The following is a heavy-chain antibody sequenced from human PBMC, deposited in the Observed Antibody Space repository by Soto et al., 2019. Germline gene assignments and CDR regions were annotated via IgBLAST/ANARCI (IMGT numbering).Heavy chain of an antibody. CDR1: GFTFSRYW. CDR2: IKQDGTEK. D-gene: IGHD5-18*01. Sequence: CLRLSCAASGFTFSRYWMNWVRQAPGKGLEWVATIKQDGTEKNYVDSVKGRFTISRDNARNSLYLQMDSLRAEDTAVYFCARGDTPMITGMDSFDIWGQGTMVTVSS. CDR3: ARGDTPMITGMDSFDI. V-gene: IGHV3-7*01. J-gene: IGHJ3*02.